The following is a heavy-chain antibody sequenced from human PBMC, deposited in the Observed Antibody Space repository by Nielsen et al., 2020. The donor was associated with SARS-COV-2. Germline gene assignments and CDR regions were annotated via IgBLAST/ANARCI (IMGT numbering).Heavy chain of an antibody. V-gene: IGHV4-4*02. CDR1: GGSVSSNDW. D-gene: IGHD1-26*01. Sequence: SETLSLTCAVSGGSVSSNDWWTWVRQSPGKGLEWIGEVSHSGSTNYNPSLKSRVTISVDTSKNQFSLKLSSVTAADTAVYYCARSGPRRNNAFDIWGQGSMVTVSS. CDR2: VSHSGST. CDR3: ARSGPRRNNAFDI. J-gene: IGHJ3*02.